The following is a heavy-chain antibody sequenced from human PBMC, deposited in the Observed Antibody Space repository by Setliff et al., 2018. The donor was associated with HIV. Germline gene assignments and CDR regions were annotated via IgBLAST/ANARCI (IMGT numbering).Heavy chain of an antibody. Sequence: PSETLSLTCTVSGGSISSHYWSWIRQPPGKGLEWVANIKQDGSEKYYVDSVKGRFTISRDNSKNTLYLQMNSLRAEDTAVYYCAKDSAIAALRARAFDIWGQGTMVTVSS. J-gene: IGHJ3*02. V-gene: IGHV3-7*03. CDR3: AKDSAIAALRARAFDI. CDR2: IKQDGSEK. D-gene: IGHD6-6*01. CDR1: GGSISSHY.